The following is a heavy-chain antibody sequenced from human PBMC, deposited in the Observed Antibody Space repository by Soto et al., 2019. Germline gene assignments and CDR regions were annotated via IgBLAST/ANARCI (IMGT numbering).Heavy chain of an antibody. Sequence: PSETLSLTCTVSGGSISSYYWSWIRQPPGKGLEWIGYIYYSGSTNYNPSLKSRVTISVDTSKNQFTLQLSSVTAADTAVYYCATSYGKAWYTYWGQGTQVTVSS. D-gene: IGHD6-13*01. CDR3: ATSYGKAWYTY. J-gene: IGHJ4*02. CDR2: IYYSGST. V-gene: IGHV4-59*01. CDR1: GGSISSYY.